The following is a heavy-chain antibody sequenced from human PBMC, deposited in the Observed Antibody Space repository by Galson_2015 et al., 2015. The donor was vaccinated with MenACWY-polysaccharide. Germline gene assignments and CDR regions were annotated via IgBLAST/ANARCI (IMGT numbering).Heavy chain of an antibody. CDR3: AREGSRIVFHAFDI. V-gene: IGHV3-33*01. CDR1: TVTFRGSG. J-gene: IGHJ3*02. D-gene: IGHD3-10*02. Sequence: SLRLSCAASTVTFRGSGMHWVRQAPGKGLEWVAVIQYDGSQKQYTDSVRGRFSISRDNSKNTLYLEMNSLRAEDTALYYCAREGSRIVFHAFDIWGQGTMVIVSS. CDR2: IQYDGSQK.